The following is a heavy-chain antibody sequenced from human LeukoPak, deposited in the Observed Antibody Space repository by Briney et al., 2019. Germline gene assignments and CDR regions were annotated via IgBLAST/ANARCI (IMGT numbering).Heavy chain of an antibody. CDR3: AREDIVVSTLDY. J-gene: IGHJ4*02. V-gene: IGHV4-31*03. CDR1: GGSISSGGYY. CDR2: IYYSGSI. D-gene: IGHD2-15*01. Sequence: SETLSLTCTVSGGSISSGGYYWSWIRQHPGKGLEWIGYIYYSGSIYYNPSLKSRVTISVDTSKNQFSLKLSSVTAADTAVYYCAREDIVVSTLDYWGQGTLVTVSS.